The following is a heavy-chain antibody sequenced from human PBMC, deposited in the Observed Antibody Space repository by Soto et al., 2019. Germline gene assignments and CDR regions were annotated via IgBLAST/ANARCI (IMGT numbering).Heavy chain of an antibody. Sequence: GSLRLSCAASGFTFSSYAMSWVRQAPGKGLEWVSAISGSGGSTYYADSVKGRFTISRDNSKNTLYLQMNSLRAEDTAVYYCAKDENTVTTENDCYGMDVWGKGTTVTVSS. CDR1: GFTFSSYA. V-gene: IGHV3-23*01. J-gene: IGHJ6*04. CDR3: AKDENTVTTENDCYGMDV. CDR2: ISGSGGST. D-gene: IGHD4-4*01.